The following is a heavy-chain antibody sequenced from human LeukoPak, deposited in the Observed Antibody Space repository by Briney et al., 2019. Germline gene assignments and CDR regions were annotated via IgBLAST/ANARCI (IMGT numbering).Heavy chain of an antibody. Sequence: RGSLRLSCAASGFTFSDYYMSWIRQAPGKGLEWVSYISSSSSYTNYADSVKGRFTISRDNAKNSLYLQMNSLRAEDTAVYYCARGGDYRDFDYWGQGTLVTVSS. V-gene: IGHV3-11*05. CDR1: GFTFSDYY. CDR3: ARGGDYRDFDY. J-gene: IGHJ4*02. CDR2: ISSSSSYT. D-gene: IGHD3-16*02.